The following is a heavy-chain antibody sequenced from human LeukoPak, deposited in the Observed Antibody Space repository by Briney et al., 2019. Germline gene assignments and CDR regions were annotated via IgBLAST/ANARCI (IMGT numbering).Heavy chain of an antibody. Sequence: GGSLRLSCAASGFTFSSYSMNWDRQAPGKGLEWVSSISSSSSYIYYADSVKGRFTISRDNAKNSLYLQMNSLRAEDTAVYYCARDLGSSWSIDYWGQGTLVTVSS. CDR2: ISSSSSYI. J-gene: IGHJ4*02. CDR1: GFTFSSYS. V-gene: IGHV3-21*01. CDR3: ARDLGSSWSIDY. D-gene: IGHD6-13*01.